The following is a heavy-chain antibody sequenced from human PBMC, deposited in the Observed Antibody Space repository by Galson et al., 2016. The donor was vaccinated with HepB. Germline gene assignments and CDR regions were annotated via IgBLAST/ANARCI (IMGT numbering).Heavy chain of an antibody. Sequence: TLSLTCAVSGDSIGSGYSWSWIRQLPEKGLEWIGYTYHTGSTHYNPSLQSRVIISVDRSKSQFSLKLTSVTAADTAVYFCARKENSYGYIDYWGQGTLVTVSS. CDR3: ARKENSYGYIDY. J-gene: IGHJ4*02. CDR1: GDSIGSGYS. V-gene: IGHV4-30-2*01. D-gene: IGHD5-18*01. CDR2: TYHTGST.